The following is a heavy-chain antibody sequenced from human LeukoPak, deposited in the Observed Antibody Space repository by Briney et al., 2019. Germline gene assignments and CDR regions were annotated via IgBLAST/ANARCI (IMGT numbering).Heavy chain of an antibody. J-gene: IGHJ4*02. CDR1: GYSFTAYW. CDR3: ARFGISDYYDY. D-gene: IGHD3-22*01. V-gene: IGHV5-51*01. Sequence: GESLKISCKRSGYSFTAYWIAWVRQMPGKGLEWMGIMYPGDSDTRYSPSFQGQVTISADKSISTAYLQWSSLKDSDTAMYYCARFGISDYYDYWGQGTLVTVSS. CDR2: MYPGDSDT.